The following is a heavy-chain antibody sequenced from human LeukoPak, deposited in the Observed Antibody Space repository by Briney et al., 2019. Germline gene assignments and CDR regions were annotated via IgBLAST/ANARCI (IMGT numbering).Heavy chain of an antibody. CDR1: GYTFTGYY. CDR2: INPNSGGT. D-gene: IGHD3-22*01. CDR3: ASLYYDSSGSLDY. Sequence: ASVKVSCKASGYTFTGYYMHWVRQAPGQGLEWMGWINPNSGGTNYAQKLQGRVTMTRDTSISTAYMELSRLRSDDTAVYYCASLYYDSSGSLDYWGQGTLVTVSS. J-gene: IGHJ4*02. V-gene: IGHV1-2*02.